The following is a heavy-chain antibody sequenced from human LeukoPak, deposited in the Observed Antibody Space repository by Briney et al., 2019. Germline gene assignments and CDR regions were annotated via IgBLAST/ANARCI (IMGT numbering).Heavy chain of an antibody. D-gene: IGHD2/OR15-2a*01. CDR3: AKDDIIKNW. J-gene: IGHJ4*02. V-gene: IGHV3-23*01. Sequence: GGSLRLSCAASGFTFRNYAMSWVRQAPGKGLGCISYVTDSGTNTDYADSVKGRFTIPRDNSKNTLYLQMNSLTAEDTAVYYCAKDDIIKNWWGQGTLVTVSS. CDR1: GFTFRNYA. CDR2: VTDSGTNT.